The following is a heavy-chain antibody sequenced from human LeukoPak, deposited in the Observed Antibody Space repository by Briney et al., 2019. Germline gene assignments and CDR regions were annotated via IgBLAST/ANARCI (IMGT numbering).Heavy chain of an antibody. CDR1: GGSISSGDYY. Sequence: SETLSLTCTVSGGSISSGDYYWSWIRQPPGKGLEWIGEINHSGSTNYNPSLKSRVTISVDTSKNQFSLKLSSVTAADTAVYYCARVRVAVAGPFDYWGQGTLVTVSS. CDR3: ARVRVAVAGPFDY. J-gene: IGHJ4*02. CDR2: INHSGST. V-gene: IGHV4-39*07. D-gene: IGHD6-19*01.